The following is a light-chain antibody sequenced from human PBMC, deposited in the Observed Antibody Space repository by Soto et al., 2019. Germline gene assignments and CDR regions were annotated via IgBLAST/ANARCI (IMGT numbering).Light chain of an antibody. V-gene: IGKV3-15*01. CDR2: GAS. Sequence: EIVMTQSPATLSVSPGERATLSCRASQSVSSNLAWYQQKPGQAPRLLIYGASTRAAGIPARFSGSGSGTEFTLTISSLQSEDFAVDYCQQYNNWPPVTFGQGTKLEIK. CDR3: QQYNNWPPVT. CDR1: QSVSSN. J-gene: IGKJ2*01.